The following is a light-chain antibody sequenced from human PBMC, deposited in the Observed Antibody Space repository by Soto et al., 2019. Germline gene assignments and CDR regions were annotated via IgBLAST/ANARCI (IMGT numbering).Light chain of an antibody. CDR1: SSDVGAYNS. CDR2: DVS. V-gene: IGLV2-14*01. Sequence: QSVLTQPASVSGSPGQSITISCTGTSSDVGAYNSVAWYQHNPGKAPKLMIYDVSNRPSGVSSRFSGSKSANTASLFISGLQADDEADYYCSSYTSSSTLVFGTGTKLTVL. CDR3: SSYTSSSTLV. J-gene: IGLJ1*01.